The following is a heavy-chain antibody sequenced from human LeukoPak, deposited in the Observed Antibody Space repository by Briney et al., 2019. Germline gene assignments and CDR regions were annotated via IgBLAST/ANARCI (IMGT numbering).Heavy chain of an antibody. Sequence: ASVKVSCKASGYTFTSYGISWVRQAPGQGLEWMGWISAYNSNTNYAQKLQGRVTMTTDTSTSTAYMELRSLRSDDTAVYYCARDRVGQQLVLQWFDPWGQGTLVTVSS. CDR3: ARDRVGQQLVLQWFDP. D-gene: IGHD6-13*01. CDR1: GYTFTSYG. CDR2: ISAYNSNT. J-gene: IGHJ5*02. V-gene: IGHV1-18*01.